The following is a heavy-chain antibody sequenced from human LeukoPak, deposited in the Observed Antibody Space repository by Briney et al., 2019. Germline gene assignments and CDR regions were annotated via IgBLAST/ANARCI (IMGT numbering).Heavy chain of an antibody. CDR1: GGTFSSYA. V-gene: IGHV1-69*13. J-gene: IGHJ4*02. Sequence: ASVKVSCKASGGTFSSYAISWVRQAPGQGLEWMGGIIPIFGTANYAQKFQGRVTITADESTGTAYMELRSLRSDDTAVYYCARALSRGYSGYDYGLGYWGQGTLVTVSS. CDR3: ARALSRGYSGYDYGLGY. CDR2: IIPIFGTA. D-gene: IGHD5-12*01.